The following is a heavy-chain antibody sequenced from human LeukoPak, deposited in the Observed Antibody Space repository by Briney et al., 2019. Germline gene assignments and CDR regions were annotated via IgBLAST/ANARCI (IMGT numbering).Heavy chain of an antibody. D-gene: IGHD5-18*01. J-gene: IGHJ5*02. CDR1: GGSISSSSYY. Sequence: SETLSLTCTVSGGSISSSSYYWGWIRQPPGKGLEWIGSIYYSGSTYYNPSLKSRVTMSVDTSKNQFSLKLSSVTAADTAVYYCARDGAMGNWFDPWGQGTLVTVSS. V-gene: IGHV4-39*07. CDR2: IYYSGST. CDR3: ARDGAMGNWFDP.